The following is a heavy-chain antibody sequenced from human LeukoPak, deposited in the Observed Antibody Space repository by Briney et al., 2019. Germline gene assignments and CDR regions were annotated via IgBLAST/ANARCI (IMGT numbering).Heavy chain of an antibody. Sequence: GRSLRLSCAASGFTFSSYGMHWVRQAPGKGLEWVAVISYDGSNKYYADSVKGRFTISRDNSKNTLYLQMNSLRAEDTAVYYCAKKNIDYGDYEGAFDTWGQGTMVTVSS. D-gene: IGHD4-17*01. V-gene: IGHV3-30*18. CDR3: AKKNIDYGDYEGAFDT. CDR1: GFTFSSYG. J-gene: IGHJ3*02. CDR2: ISYDGSNK.